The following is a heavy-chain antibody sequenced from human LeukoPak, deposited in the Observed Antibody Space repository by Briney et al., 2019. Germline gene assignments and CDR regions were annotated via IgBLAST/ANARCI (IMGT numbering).Heavy chain of an antibody. Sequence: SSETLSLTCTVSGGSISSSSYYWGWIRQPPGKGLEWIGSIYYSGSTYYNPSLKSRVTISVDTSKNQFSLKLSSVTAADTAVYYCNWGATEDYYYYMDVWGKGTTVTVSS. V-gene: IGHV4-39*07. CDR1: GGSISSSSYY. CDR2: IYYSGST. D-gene: IGHD1-26*01. CDR3: NWGATEDYYYYMDV. J-gene: IGHJ6*03.